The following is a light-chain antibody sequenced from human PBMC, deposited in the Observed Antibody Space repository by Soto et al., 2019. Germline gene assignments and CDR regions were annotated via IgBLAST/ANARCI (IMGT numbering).Light chain of an antibody. CDR2: DAS. V-gene: IGKV3-11*01. CDR1: QSVSSF. J-gene: IGKJ5*01. CDR3: QTGSDWLRIT. Sequence: EICLAQAQCRRCSSPGGGATNQHTASQSVSSFLAWYQQTPGQAPRLLIYDASNRATGIPARFSGSGSGTDFTLTICSLEPEDFALYYCQTGSDWLRITSSHGTRLEIK.